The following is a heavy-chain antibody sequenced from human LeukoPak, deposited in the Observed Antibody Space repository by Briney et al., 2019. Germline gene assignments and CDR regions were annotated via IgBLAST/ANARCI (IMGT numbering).Heavy chain of an antibody. CDR3: AKVEAVAGPYYFDY. D-gene: IGHD6-19*01. V-gene: IGHV3-23*01. CDR1: GFTFSSYA. Sequence: GGSLRLSSAASGFTFSSYAMSWVRQAPGKGLEWVSAISGSGGSTYYADSVKGRSTISRDNSKNTLYLQMNSLRAEDTAVYYCAKVEAVAGPYYFDYWGQGTLVTVSS. CDR2: ISGSGGST. J-gene: IGHJ4*02.